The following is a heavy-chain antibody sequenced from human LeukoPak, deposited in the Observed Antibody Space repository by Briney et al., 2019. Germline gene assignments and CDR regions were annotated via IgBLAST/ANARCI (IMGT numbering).Heavy chain of an antibody. CDR3: ASHLGNYYDSSGYSFGPGDAFDI. V-gene: IGHV4-34*01. J-gene: IGHJ3*02. CDR2: IHHSGST. Sequence: SETLSLTCAVYGGSFSGFYWSWIRQPPGKGLEWIGEIHHSGSTNYNPSLKSRVTISVDTSKNQFSLKLSSVTAADTAVYYCASHLGNYYDSSGYSFGPGDAFDIWGQGTMVTVSS. D-gene: IGHD3-22*01. CDR1: GGSFSGFY.